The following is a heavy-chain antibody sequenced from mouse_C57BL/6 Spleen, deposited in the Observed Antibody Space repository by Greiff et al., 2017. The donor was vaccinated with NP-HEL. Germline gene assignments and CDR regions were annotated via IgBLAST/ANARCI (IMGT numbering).Heavy chain of an antibody. J-gene: IGHJ2*01. CDR2: IPPNSGST. Sequence: QVQLQQPGAELVKPGASVKLSCKASGYTFTSYWMHWVKQRPGQGLEWIGMIPPNSGSTNYNEKFKSKATLTVDKSSSTAYMQLSSLTSEDSAVYYCARSGTAQATGYFDYWGQGTTLTVSS. V-gene: IGHV1-64*01. CDR3: ARSGTAQATGYFDY. D-gene: IGHD3-2*02. CDR1: GYTFTSYW.